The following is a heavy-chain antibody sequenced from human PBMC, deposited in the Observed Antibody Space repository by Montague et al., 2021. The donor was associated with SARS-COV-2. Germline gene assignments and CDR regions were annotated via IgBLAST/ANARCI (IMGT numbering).Heavy chain of an antibody. V-gene: IGHV4-34*01. CDR3: ARGQVVYAINGDLNY. J-gene: IGHJ4*02. D-gene: IGHD2-8*02. Sequence: SETLSLTCAVDGESFNFYYWSWIRQPPGKGLEWIGEINHRGSTNNNPSLKTRVTISIDTSKNQFSLKLSSVTAADTAVYYCARGQVVYAINGDLNYWGQGTLVTVSS. CDR2: INHRGST. CDR1: GESFNFYY.